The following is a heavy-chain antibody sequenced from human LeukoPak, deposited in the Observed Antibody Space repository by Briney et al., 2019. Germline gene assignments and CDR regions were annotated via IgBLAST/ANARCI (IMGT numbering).Heavy chain of an antibody. CDR2: IRYDGSNK. Sequence: GGSLRLSCAASGFTFSAYSMNWVRQAPGKGLEWVAFIRYDGSNKYYADSVKGRFTISRDNSKNTLYLQMNSLRAEDTAVYYCANCAGKYCSSTSCPFYWGQGTLVTVSS. V-gene: IGHV3-30*02. J-gene: IGHJ4*02. D-gene: IGHD2-2*01. CDR1: GFTFSAYS. CDR3: ANCAGKYCSSTSCPFY.